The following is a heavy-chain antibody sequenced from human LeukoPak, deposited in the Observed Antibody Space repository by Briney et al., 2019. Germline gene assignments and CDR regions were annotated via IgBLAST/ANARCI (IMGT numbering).Heavy chain of an antibody. J-gene: IGHJ3*02. CDR1: GFSIRSYD. CDR2: LGTGGDT. D-gene: IGHD5/OR15-5a*01. Sequence: GGSLRLSCAASGFSIRSYDMYWVRQVLGKGLEWVSALGTGGDTHYPGSVKGRFTISRENAKNSLYLQVSSLRAEDTAVYYCVRGGIRVSGLDAFDIWGQGTTVTVSS. V-gene: IGHV3-13*01. CDR3: VRGGIRVSGLDAFDI.